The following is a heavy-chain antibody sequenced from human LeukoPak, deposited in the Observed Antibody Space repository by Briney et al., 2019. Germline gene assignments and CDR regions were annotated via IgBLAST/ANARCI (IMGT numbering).Heavy chain of an antibody. CDR3: AREVLVVVTALHLNWFDP. CDR2: INPSGGST. J-gene: IGHJ5*02. D-gene: IGHD2-21*02. CDR1: GYTVTSYY. V-gene: IGHV1-46*01. Sequence: GASVKVSCKASGYTVTSYYMHWVRQAPGQGLEWMGIINPSGGSTSYAQKFQGRVTMARDTSTSTVYMELSSLRSEDTAVYYCAREVLVVVTALHLNWFDPWGQGTLVTVSS.